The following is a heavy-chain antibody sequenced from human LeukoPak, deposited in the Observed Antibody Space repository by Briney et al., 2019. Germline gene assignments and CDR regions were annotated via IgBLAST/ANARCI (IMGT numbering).Heavy chain of an antibody. CDR1: GGSISSGDYY. D-gene: IGHD3-22*01. CDR2: INHSGST. Sequence: SETLSLTCTVSGGSISSGDYYWSWIRQPPGKGLEWIGEINHSGSTNYNPSLKSRVTISVDTSKNQFSLKLSSVTAADTAVYYCARDANYYDSSGYYTPYFDYWGQGTLVTVSS. J-gene: IGHJ4*02. V-gene: IGHV4-39*07. CDR3: ARDANYYDSSGYYTPYFDY.